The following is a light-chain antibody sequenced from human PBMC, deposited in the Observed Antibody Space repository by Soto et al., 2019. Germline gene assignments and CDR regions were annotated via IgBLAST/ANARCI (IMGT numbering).Light chain of an antibody. CDR3: QQYNNWPPWT. J-gene: IGKJ1*01. V-gene: IGKV3-15*01. Sequence: EIVMTQSPATPSVSPGERATLSCRASQSLSNNLAWYQQKPGQAPRLLIYGASTRATGIPARFSGSGSGTEFTLTISSLQSEDFAVYYCQQYNNWPPWTFGQGTKVEIK. CDR2: GAS. CDR1: QSLSNN.